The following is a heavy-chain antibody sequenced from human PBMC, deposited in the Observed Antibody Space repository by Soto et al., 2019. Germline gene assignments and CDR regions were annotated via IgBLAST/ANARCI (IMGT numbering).Heavy chain of an antibody. D-gene: IGHD2-2*01. CDR1: GDSISSSSSY. Sequence: QVQLRESGPGLVKPSETLSLTCTVSGDSISSSSSYWGWIRQSPGKGLEWIGSMFYSGATYYNPSLTSRVTISADTSKSQFSLKLSSVTAADTAVYYCARQVYVGYCSSTDCYAEYFNHWGQGTPVTVSS. J-gene: IGHJ1*01. CDR3: ARQVYVGYCSSTDCYAEYFNH. CDR2: MFYSGAT. V-gene: IGHV4-39*01.